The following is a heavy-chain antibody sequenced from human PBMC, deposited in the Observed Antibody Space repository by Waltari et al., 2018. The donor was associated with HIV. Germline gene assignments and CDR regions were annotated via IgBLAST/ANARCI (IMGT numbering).Heavy chain of an antibody. V-gene: IGHV3-15*01. D-gene: IGHD1-1*01. CDR3: ATAGSTGTTRGY. Sequence: EVQLVESGGGLVKPGGSLRLSCAASGFNFTNAGMSWVRQAPGKGLEWVGRIKSKSDGGTTDYAAPVNGRFTISRDDSKDTLYLQVNSLKTDDTAVYYCATAGSTGTTRGYWGQGTLVTVSS. CDR1: GFNFTNAG. CDR2: IKSKSDGGTT. J-gene: IGHJ4*02.